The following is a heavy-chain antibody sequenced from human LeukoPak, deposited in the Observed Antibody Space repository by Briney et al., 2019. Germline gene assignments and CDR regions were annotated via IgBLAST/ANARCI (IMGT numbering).Heavy chain of an antibody. CDR1: GGSFSGYY. Sequence: SSETLSLTCAVYGGSFSGYYWSWIRQPPGKGLEWIGEINHSGSTNYNPSLKSRVTISVDTSKNQFSLKLSSVTAADTAVYYCARELPAHYYGSGSYYPNYFDYWGQGTLVTVSS. V-gene: IGHV4-34*01. J-gene: IGHJ4*02. D-gene: IGHD3-10*01. CDR3: ARELPAHYYGSGSYYPNYFDY. CDR2: INHSGST.